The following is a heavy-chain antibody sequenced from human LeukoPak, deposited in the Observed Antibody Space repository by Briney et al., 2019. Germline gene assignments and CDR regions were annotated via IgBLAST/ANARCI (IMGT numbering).Heavy chain of an antibody. J-gene: IGHJ6*03. CDR2: IKQDGSDK. V-gene: IGHV3-7*01. CDR1: GFTFTKYW. D-gene: IGHD3-3*01. Sequence: GDSLRLSCAASGFTFTKYWMTWVRQAPGKGLEWVGNIKQDGSDKNYMDSVKGRFTISRDNAKNSLYLQMNSLRAEDTAVYYCARGNPYDFWSGITASDYYYMDVWGKGTTVTVSS. CDR3: ARGNPYDFWSGITASDYYYMDV.